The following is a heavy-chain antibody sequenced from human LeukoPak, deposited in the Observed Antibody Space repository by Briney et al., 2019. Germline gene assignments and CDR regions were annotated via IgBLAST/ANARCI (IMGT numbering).Heavy chain of an antibody. CDR1: GFTFSDYW. D-gene: IGHD2-15*01. V-gene: IGHV3-23*01. CDR3: AKNPPSTWWVAAPDDYFDY. Sequence: PGGSLRLSCAASGFTFSDYWMHWVRQAPGKGLEWVSAISGSGGSTYYADSVKGRFTISRDNSKNTLYLQMNSLRAEDTAVYYCAKNPPSTWWVAAPDDYFDYWGQGTLVTVSS. CDR2: ISGSGGST. J-gene: IGHJ4*02.